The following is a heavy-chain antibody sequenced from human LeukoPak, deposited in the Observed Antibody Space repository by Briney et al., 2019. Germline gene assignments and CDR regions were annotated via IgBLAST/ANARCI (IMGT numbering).Heavy chain of an antibody. D-gene: IGHD2-15*01. CDR1: GYSINNYW. CDR2: IYPADSDI. V-gene: IGHV5-51*01. Sequence: GESLKISCKGSGYSINNYWIGWVRQMPGKGMEWMGIIYPADSDIRYSPSFQGQVTISADKSISTAYLQWSSLKASDTAMYYCARQEYCSGGSCYTWFDPWGQGTLVTVSS. J-gene: IGHJ5*02. CDR3: ARQEYCSGGSCYTWFDP.